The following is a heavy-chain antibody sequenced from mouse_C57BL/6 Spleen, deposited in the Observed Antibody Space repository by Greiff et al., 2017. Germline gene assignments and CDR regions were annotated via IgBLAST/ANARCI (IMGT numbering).Heavy chain of an antibody. D-gene: IGHD2-1*01. CDR2: IDPSDSYT. Sequence: VQLLQPGAELVRPGTSVKLSCKASGYTFTSYWMHWVKQRPGQGLEWIGVIDPSDSYTNYNHKFKGKATLTVDTSSSTAYMQLSSLTSEDSAVYYCARHSYYGNSAWFAYWGQGTLVTVSA. J-gene: IGHJ3*01. CDR3: ARHSYYGNSAWFAY. CDR1: GYTFTSYW. V-gene: IGHV1-59*01.